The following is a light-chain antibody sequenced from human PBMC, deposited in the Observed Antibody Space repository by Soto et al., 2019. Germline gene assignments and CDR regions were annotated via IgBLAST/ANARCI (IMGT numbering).Light chain of an antibody. CDR2: AAS. CDR1: QSISSY. CDR3: QQSYSTIT. J-gene: IGKJ5*01. V-gene: IGKV1-39*01. Sequence: DIQITPSPSSLSASLGDRVTIPFRASQSISSYLNWYQQKPGKAPKLLIYAASSLQSGVPSRFSGSGSGTDFTLTISSLQPEDFATYYCQQSYSTITFGQGTRLEIK.